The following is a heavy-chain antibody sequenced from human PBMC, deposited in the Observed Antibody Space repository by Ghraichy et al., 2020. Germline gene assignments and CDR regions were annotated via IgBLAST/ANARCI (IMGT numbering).Heavy chain of an antibody. CDR1: GFTFSSYA. CDR3: AKDRSRQLWMRGGYY. V-gene: IGHV3-23*01. D-gene: IGHD5-18*01. CDR2: ISGSGGST. Sequence: GGSLRLSCAASGFTFSSYAMSWVRQAPGKGLEWVSAISGSGGSTYYADSVKGRFTISRDNSKNTLYLQMNSLRAEDTAVYYCAKDRSRQLWMRGGYYWGQGTLVTVSS. J-gene: IGHJ4*02.